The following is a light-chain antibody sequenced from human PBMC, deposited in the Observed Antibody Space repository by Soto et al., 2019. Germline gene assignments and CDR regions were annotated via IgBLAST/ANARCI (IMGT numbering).Light chain of an antibody. V-gene: IGKV3-15*01. J-gene: IGKJ5*01. Sequence: EIVMTQSPATLSVSPGERATLSCRASESVSSKLVWYQKKPGQAPRRLIHDASTRATGIPARFSGSGSGTEFILTISSVESEDLASYYCQQPNEGPTFCQGKRRESK. CDR2: DAS. CDR3: QQPNEGPT. CDR1: ESVSSK.